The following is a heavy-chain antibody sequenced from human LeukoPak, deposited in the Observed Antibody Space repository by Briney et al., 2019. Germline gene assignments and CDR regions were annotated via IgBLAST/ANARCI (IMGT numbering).Heavy chain of an antibody. D-gene: IGHD6-19*01. V-gene: IGHV3-23*01. CDR2: ISGSGGPT. Sequence: PGGSLRLSCAVSGFTFSDCWMTWVRQAPGKGLEWVSAISGSGGPTYYADSVKGRFTISRDNSKNTLYLQMNSLRAEDTAVYYCAKRAVAEYYFDYWGQGTLVTVSS. CDR1: GFTFSDCW. CDR3: AKRAVAEYYFDY. J-gene: IGHJ4*02.